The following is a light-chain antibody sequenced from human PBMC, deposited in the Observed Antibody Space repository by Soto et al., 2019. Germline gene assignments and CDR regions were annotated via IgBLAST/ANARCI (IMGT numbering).Light chain of an antibody. J-gene: IGLJ1*01. CDR3: SSSKTSNTRQRV. CDR2: DVS. Sequence: QSVLTQPASVSGSPGESITISCPGTSSDVGGYNYVSWYQQHPGKAPKFMIYDVSNRPSGVSNRFSGSKTGNTASLTISGLQAEDEADYYCSSSKTSNTRQRVFRTGNKVPVL. V-gene: IGLV2-14*01. CDR1: SSDVGGYNY.